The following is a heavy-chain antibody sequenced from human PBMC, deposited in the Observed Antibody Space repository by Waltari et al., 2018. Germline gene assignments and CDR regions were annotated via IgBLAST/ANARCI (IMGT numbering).Heavy chain of an antibody. J-gene: IGHJ4*02. CDR1: GFTFIHYA. D-gene: IGHD3-10*01. CDR2: MSSHGGTR. Sequence: QVLLVESGGGVAQPGISLRLSCTASGFTFIHYAMHWVRQAPGKGVGWLTVMSSHGGTRYDADAVSGRFTVYRDKYTDTLDLQMTSLTSEDAGVYYCARDRQGASASSPEITHWGQGTLVTVS. V-gene: IGHV3-30*04. CDR3: ARDRQGASASSPEITH.